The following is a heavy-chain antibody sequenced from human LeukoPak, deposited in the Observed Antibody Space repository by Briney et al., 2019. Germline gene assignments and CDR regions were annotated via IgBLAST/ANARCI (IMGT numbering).Heavy chain of an antibody. D-gene: IGHD3-3*01. CDR1: GFTFSSYS. Sequence: PGGSLRLSCAASGFTFSSYSMNWVRQAPGKGLEWVSVISGSGGSTYHADSVKGRFNISRDNSKNTLYLQVNSLRAEDTAVYYCAKGRGTFWSGLVSDYWGQGTLVTVSS. J-gene: IGHJ4*02. V-gene: IGHV3-23*01. CDR2: ISGSGGST. CDR3: AKGRGTFWSGLVSDY.